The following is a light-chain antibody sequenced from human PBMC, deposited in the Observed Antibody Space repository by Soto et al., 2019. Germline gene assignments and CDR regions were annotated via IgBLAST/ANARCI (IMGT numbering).Light chain of an antibody. J-gene: IGLJ2*01. CDR2: SDN. CDR1: SSNIRGNT. Sequence: QAVVTQPPSASGTPGQRVGISCSGSSSNIRGNTVSWYQKVPGTAPKLLIYSDNQRPSGVPDRFSGSKSGTSASLAISGLQSEDEADYYCAAWDDGLNGVLFGGGTNVTVL. CDR3: AAWDDGLNGVL. V-gene: IGLV1-44*01.